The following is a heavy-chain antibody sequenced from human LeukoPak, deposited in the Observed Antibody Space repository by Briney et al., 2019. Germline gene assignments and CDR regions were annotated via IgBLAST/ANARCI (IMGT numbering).Heavy chain of an antibody. D-gene: IGHD4-23*01. J-gene: IGHJ5*02. Sequence: PSQTLSLTCIVSGGSINGFYWSWIRRPPGKGLEWIAYIYYSGTTYYNPSLKSRVTISVDTSKNQLSLKLNSVTAADTAVYYCAREYGGRNWFDPWGQGTLVTVSS. CDR3: AREYGGRNWFDP. CDR2: IYYSGTT. V-gene: IGHV4-30-4*01. CDR1: GGSINGFY.